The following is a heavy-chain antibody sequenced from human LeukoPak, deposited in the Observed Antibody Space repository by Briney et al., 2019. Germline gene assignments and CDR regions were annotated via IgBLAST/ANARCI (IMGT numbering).Heavy chain of an antibody. CDR3: AKEKDTIYFDL. CDR2: FSRNGVTT. J-gene: IGHJ3*01. V-gene: IGHV3-43*01. Sequence: PGGSLRLSFGAFGFNFRAFTMHWVRQAPGKGLEWVSLFSRNGVTTYYAESVRGRFTISRDNSKNSVYLQMDSLTTEDTAVYYCAKEKDTIYFDLWGQGTMVTVSA. CDR1: GFNFRAFT. D-gene: IGHD2-15*01.